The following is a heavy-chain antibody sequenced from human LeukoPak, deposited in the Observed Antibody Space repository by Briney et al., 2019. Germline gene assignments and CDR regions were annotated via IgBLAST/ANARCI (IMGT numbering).Heavy chain of an antibody. CDR3: AREVVDTATFDY. Sequence: SETLSLTCAVYGGSFSSYYWSWIRQPPGKGLEWIGYIYYSGSTNYNPSLKSRVTISVDTSKNQFSLKLSSVTAADTAVYYCAREVVDTATFDYWGQGTLVTVSS. CDR2: IYYSGST. J-gene: IGHJ4*02. D-gene: IGHD5-18*01. CDR1: GGSFSSYY. V-gene: IGHV4-59*01.